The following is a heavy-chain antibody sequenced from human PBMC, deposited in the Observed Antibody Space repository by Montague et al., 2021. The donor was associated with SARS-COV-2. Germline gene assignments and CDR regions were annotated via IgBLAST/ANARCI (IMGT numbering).Heavy chain of an antibody. V-gene: IGHV4-39*01. J-gene: IGHJ4*02. Sequence: SETLSLTCTVSGGSISSSSYYWGWIRQPPGKGLEWIGSIYYSGSTYYNPSLKSRVTISVDTSKNQVSLKLSSVTAADTAVYYCARPPGGLLWFGEFDYWGQGTLVTVSS. CDR1: GGSISSSSYY. CDR2: IYYSGST. CDR3: ARPPGGLLWFGEFDY. D-gene: IGHD3-10*01.